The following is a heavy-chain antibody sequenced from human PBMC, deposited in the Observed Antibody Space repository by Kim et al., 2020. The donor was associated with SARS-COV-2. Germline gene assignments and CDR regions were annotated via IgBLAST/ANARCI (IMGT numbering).Heavy chain of an antibody. J-gene: IGHJ4*02. CDR3: ATFHYYDSSGYDY. V-gene: IGHV1-69*01. D-gene: IGHD3-22*01. Sequence: SAQKFQGRVTIPADESTSTAYMELSSLRSEDTAVYYCATFHYYDSSGYDYWGQGTLVTVSS.